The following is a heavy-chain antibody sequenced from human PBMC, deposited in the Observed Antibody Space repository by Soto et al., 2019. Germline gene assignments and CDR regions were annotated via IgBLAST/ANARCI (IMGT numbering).Heavy chain of an antibody. CDR1: GDSVSSPYW. V-gene: IGHV4-4*02. Sequence: QVQLQESGPGLVKPSGTLFLTCAVSGDSVSSPYWWGWVRQPPGKGLEWIGEVFHTGTTSYNPSLRSRVTISMDKSNNQFSLDLSSVTAADTAVYYCARSAGWYAVHSWGPGTLVVVSS. CDR2: VFHTGTT. D-gene: IGHD6-19*01. CDR3: ARSAGWYAVHS. J-gene: IGHJ4*02.